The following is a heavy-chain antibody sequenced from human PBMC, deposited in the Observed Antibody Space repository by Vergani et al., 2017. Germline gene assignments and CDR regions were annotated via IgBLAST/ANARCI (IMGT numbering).Heavy chain of an antibody. Sequence: QVQLVQSGAEVKKPGASVKVSCKASGGTFSSYTISWVRQAPGQGLEWMGRIIPILGIANYAQKFQGRVTITADKSTSTAYMELSRLRSDDTAVYYCALEMATIMEFDYWGQGTLVTVSS. CDR3: ALEMATIMEFDY. D-gene: IGHD5-24*01. CDR2: IIPILGIA. CDR1: GGTFSSYT. V-gene: IGHV1-69*09. J-gene: IGHJ4*02.